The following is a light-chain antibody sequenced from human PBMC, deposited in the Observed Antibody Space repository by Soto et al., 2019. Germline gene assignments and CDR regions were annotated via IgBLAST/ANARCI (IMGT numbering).Light chain of an antibody. J-gene: IGLJ3*02. CDR2: ENN. Sequence: QSVLTQPPSVSAAPGQKVTISCSGSSSNIGNNYVSWYQQLPGTDPKLLIYENNKRPSGIPDRFSGSKSGTSATLGITGLQTGDEADYYCGTWYSSLSAWVFGGGTKLTVL. CDR1: SSNIGNNY. CDR3: GTWYSSLSAWV. V-gene: IGLV1-51*02.